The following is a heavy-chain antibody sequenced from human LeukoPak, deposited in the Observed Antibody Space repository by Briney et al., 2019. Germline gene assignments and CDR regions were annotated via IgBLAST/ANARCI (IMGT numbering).Heavy chain of an antibody. CDR1: GYTFTSYG. CDR3: ARVVDYYDSSGYYYTSWYFDL. Sequence: SVKVSCKASGYTFTSYGISWVRQAPGQGLEWMGGIIPIFGTANYAQKFQGRVTITADESTSTAYMELSSLRSEDTAVYYCARVVDYYDSSGYYYTSWYFDLWGRGTLVTVSS. V-gene: IGHV1-69*13. J-gene: IGHJ2*01. CDR2: IIPIFGTA. D-gene: IGHD3-22*01.